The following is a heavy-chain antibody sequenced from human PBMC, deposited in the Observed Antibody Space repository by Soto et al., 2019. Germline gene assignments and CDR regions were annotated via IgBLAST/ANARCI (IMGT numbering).Heavy chain of an antibody. D-gene: IGHD3-3*01. CDR3: AKVWGVVGAEYFQH. CDR1: GFTXSSYA. CDR2: ISGSGGST. Sequence: ASGFTXSSYAMTCVRQAPGKGLEWVSAISGSGGSTYYEDSVKGRFTISRDNSKNTLYLQMNSLRAEDTAVYYCAKVWGVVGAEYFQHWGQGTLGTVSS. V-gene: IGHV3-23*01. J-gene: IGHJ1*01.